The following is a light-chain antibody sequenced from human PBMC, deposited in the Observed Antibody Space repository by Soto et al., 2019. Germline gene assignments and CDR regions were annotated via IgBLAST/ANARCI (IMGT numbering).Light chain of an antibody. J-gene: IGKJ5*01. V-gene: IGKV3-11*01. Sequence: EIVLTQSPATLSLSPGERATLSCRASHSVNNYLAWYQQKPGQAPRLLIYDSSNRATGIPARFSGSGSGTDFTLTISSLEPEDIAIYYCQQRGTWPPITFGQGTRLEIK. CDR2: DSS. CDR1: HSVNNY. CDR3: QQRGTWPPIT.